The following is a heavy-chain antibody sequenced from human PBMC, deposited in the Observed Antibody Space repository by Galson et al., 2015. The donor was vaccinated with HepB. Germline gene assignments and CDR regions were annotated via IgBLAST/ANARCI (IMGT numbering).Heavy chain of an antibody. D-gene: IGHD2-2*01. CDR1: GYTFSSFG. J-gene: IGHJ6*03. Sequence: SVKVSCKASGYTFSSFGITWVRQDPGQGLEWMGWISGHNGDTKYAQKVQDRVTMTTEASTSTAYMELRSLRSDDTAVYYCVRDSSSGSLYYYNYYYMDVWGKGTTVTVSS. V-gene: IGHV1-18*01. CDR2: ISGHNGDT. CDR3: VRDSSSGSLYYYNYYYMDV.